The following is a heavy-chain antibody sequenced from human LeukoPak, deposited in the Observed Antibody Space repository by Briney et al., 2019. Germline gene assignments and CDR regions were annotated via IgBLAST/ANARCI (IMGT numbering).Heavy chain of an antibody. D-gene: IGHD3-22*01. CDR3: ARSLSYYYDSSGYYSY. CDR1: GFTFSSYS. CDR2: ISSSSSYI. J-gene: IGHJ4*02. Sequence: GGSLRLSCAASGFTFSSYSMNWVRQAPGKGLEWVSSISSSSSYIYYADSVKGRFTISRDNAKNSLYLQMNSLRAEDTAVYYCARSLSYYYDSSGYYSYWGQGTLVTVSS. V-gene: IGHV3-21*01.